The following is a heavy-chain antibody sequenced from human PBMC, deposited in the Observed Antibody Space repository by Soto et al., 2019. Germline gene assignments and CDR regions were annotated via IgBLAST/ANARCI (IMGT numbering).Heavy chain of an antibody. CDR2: ISYDGSNK. V-gene: IGHV3-30*03. CDR3: ARRVPGRY. CDR1: GFTFRIYG. J-gene: IGHJ4*02. Sequence: GCLQLSCSASGFTFRIYGMHWVRQAPGKGLEWVAVISYDGSNKYYADSVKGRFTISRDNSKNTLYLQMNSLRAEDTAVYYCARRVPGRYWGQGTLVTVYS.